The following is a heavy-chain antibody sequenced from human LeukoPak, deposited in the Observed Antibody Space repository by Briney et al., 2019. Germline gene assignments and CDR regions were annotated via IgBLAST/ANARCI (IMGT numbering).Heavy chain of an antibody. CDR1: GGSISNNDYY. CDR2: IFYSGGT. CDR3: ARDLGGYSSGSYFYLMDV. J-gene: IGHJ6*03. Sequence: PSQTLSLTCTVSGGSISNNDYYWNWIRQPPGKGLEWIGYIFYSGGTYYNPSLKSRVTMSVDTSENQLSLKLSSVTAADTAVYYCARDLGGYSSGSYFYLMDVWGKGTTVTVSS. V-gene: IGHV4-30-4*01. D-gene: IGHD5-18*01.